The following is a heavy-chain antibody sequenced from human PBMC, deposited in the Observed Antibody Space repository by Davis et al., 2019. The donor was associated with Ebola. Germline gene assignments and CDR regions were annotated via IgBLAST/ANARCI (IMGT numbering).Heavy chain of an antibody. CDR1: GFIFDDYA. V-gene: IGHV3-9*01. J-gene: IGHJ4*02. Sequence: SLKISCAASGFIFDDYAMHWVRQAPGKGLQWVAGISWNSRSIEHADSVKGRFTISRDNAKSALYLQMNSLRAEDTAVYYCARHIGIMGVTTFNYWGQGTLVIVSS. CDR3: ARHIGIMGVTTFNY. D-gene: IGHD1-26*01. CDR2: ISWNSRSI.